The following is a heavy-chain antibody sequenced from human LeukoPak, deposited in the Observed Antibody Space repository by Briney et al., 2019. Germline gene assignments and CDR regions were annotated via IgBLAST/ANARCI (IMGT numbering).Heavy chain of an antibody. J-gene: IGHJ6*03. D-gene: IGHD6-19*01. CDR3: ARLRVAVAGTYYMDV. CDR1: GGSISSYY. Sequence: SETLSLTCTASGGSISSYYWSWIRQPPGKGLEWIGYIYYSGSTNYNPSLKSRVTISVDTSKNQFSLKLSSVTAADTAVYYCARLRVAVAGTYYMDVWGKGTTVTVSS. CDR2: IYYSGST. V-gene: IGHV4-59*08.